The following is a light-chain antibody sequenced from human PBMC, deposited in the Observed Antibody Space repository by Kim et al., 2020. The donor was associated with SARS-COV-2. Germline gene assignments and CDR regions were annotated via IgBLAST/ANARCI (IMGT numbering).Light chain of an antibody. CDR1: SGHSSYA. Sequence: QLVLTQSPSASASLGASVKLTCTLSSGHSSYAIAWHQQQPEKGPRYLMKLNSDGSHSKGDGIPDRFSGSSSGAERYLTISSLQSEDEADYYCQTWGTCFNWVFGGGTKVTVL. V-gene: IGLV4-69*01. CDR2: LNSDGSH. J-gene: IGLJ3*02. CDR3: QTWGTCFNWV.